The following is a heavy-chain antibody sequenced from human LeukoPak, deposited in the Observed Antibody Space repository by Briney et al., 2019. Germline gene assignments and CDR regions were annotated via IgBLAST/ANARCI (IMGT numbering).Heavy chain of an antibody. J-gene: IGHJ5*02. CDR1: GGSISSRDYY. CDR2: IYYSGST. CDR3: ARVHYDFWSGYRGGGWFDP. Sequence: SETLSLTCTVSGGSISSRDYYWSWIRQPPGKGLEWIGYIYYSGSTYYNPSLKSRVTISVDTSKNQFSLKLSSVTAADTAVYYCARVHYDFWSGYRGGGWFDPWGQGTLVTVSS. V-gene: IGHV4-30-4*08. D-gene: IGHD3-3*01.